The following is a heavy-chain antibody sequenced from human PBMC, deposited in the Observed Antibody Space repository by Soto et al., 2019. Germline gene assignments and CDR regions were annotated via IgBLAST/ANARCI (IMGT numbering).Heavy chain of an antibody. CDR2: IDNDGRGT. Sequence: EEQLVESGGGLVQSGGSLRLSCAASEFTFSSYWMHWVRQAPGKGLVWVSRIDNDGRGTIYADSVKGRFTVTRDNTKNTLYLKLNSLRDEDTAGYYCSRGGFNHGFDIWGQGTMVTVSS. CDR1: EFTFSSYW. CDR3: SRGGFNHGFDI. V-gene: IGHV3-74*01. J-gene: IGHJ3*02.